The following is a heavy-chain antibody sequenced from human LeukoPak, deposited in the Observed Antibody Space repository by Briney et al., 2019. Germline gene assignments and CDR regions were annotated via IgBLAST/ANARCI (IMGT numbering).Heavy chain of an antibody. CDR3: AKGGQEFDS. Sequence: ASVKDSCKASGYSFSTYYIHWVRQAPGQGLEWMGIINPTGGSTTYAQKFQGRVTMTRDTSTSTVYMELSSLRSEDTAVYYCAKGGQEFDSWGQGTLVTVSA. V-gene: IGHV1-46*01. J-gene: IGHJ5*01. CDR2: INPTGGST. CDR1: GYSFSTYY.